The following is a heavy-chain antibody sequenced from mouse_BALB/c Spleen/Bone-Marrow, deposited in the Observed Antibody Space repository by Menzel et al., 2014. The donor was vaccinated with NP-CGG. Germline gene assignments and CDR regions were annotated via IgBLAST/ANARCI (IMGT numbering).Heavy chain of an antibody. V-gene: IGHV2-9*02. CDR2: IWAGGST. CDR1: GFSLTSYG. J-gene: IGHJ4*01. D-gene: IGHD1-2*01. CDR3: ARRLLTGGYYAMDY. Sequence: QVQLQQSGPGLVAPSQSLSITCTVSGFSLTSYGVHWVRQPPGKGLEWLGVIWAGGSTNYNSALMSRLSISKDNSKSQVFLKMNSLQTDDTAMYYCARRLLTGGYYAMDYWGQGTSVTVSS.